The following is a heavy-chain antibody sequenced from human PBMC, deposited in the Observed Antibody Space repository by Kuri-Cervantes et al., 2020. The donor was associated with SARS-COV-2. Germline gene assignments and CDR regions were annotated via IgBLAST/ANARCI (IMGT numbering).Heavy chain of an antibody. CDR2: INHSGST. J-gene: IGHJ4*02. CDR1: GGSFSGYY. CDR3: ARGGGVCSGGSCSPPFDY. V-gene: IGHV4-34*01. D-gene: IGHD2-15*01. Sequence: LSLTCAVYGGSFSGYYWSWIRQPPGKGLEWIGEINHSGSTNYNPSLKSRVTISVDTSKNQFSLKLSSVTAADTAVYYCARGGGVCSGGSCSPPFDYWGQGTLVTVSS.